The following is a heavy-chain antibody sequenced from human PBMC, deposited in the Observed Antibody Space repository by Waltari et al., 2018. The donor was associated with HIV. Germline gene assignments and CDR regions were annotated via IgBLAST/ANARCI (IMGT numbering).Heavy chain of an antibody. CDR2: ISGYNGNT. J-gene: IGHJ6*02. CDR3: ARGVSIVRGVMIRGHMDV. Sequence: VQLVQSGAEMRKPGASVKVSCRASGYTFRAYTTRWVRQAPGQGLEWMGWISGYNGNTNYAQKFQGRVNMTTDTSTSTAHMELRSLRSDDTAVYYCARGVSIVRGVMIRGHMDVWGQGTTVTVSS. CDR1: GYTFRAYT. D-gene: IGHD3-10*01. V-gene: IGHV1-18*01.